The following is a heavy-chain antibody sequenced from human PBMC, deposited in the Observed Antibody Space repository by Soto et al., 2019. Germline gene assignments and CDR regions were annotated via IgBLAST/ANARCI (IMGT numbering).Heavy chain of an antibody. D-gene: IGHD2-21*02. V-gene: IGHV3-74*01. CDR2: ITSDGKSK. CDR1: GFNFSNHW. J-gene: IGHJ5*02. Sequence: GGSLRLSCAASGFNFSNHWMHWVRQRPAEGLVWVSRITSDGKSKAYAESVKGRFAISRDNAKNTLYLQMNVLTAEDTAVYYCARESGDWPLNWFDPWGQGTLVTAPQ. CDR3: ARESGDWPLNWFDP.